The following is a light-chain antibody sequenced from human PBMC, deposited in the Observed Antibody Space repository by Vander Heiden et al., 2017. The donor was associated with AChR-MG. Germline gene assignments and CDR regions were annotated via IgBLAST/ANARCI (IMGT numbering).Light chain of an antibody. V-gene: IGKV3-11*01. J-gene: IGKJ1*01. CDR2: DAS. Sequence: EIVLTQSPATLSLSPGERATLSCRASQSVSSYLAWCQQKPGQAPRLLIYDASNRATGIPARFSGSGSGTDFTLTISSLEPEDFAVYYCQQRSNWPRGTFGQGTKVEIK. CDR3: QQRSNWPRGT. CDR1: QSVSSY.